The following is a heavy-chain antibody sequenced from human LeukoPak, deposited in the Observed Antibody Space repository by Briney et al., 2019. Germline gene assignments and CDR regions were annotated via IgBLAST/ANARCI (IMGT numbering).Heavy chain of an antibody. CDR3: ARVASSSWYYYYYYMDV. D-gene: IGHD6-13*01. CDR2: IYTSGST. Sequence: SETLPLTCTVSGVSISSGRYYWSWLRQPAGKGLEWIGRIYTSGSTNYNPSLKSRVTMSVDTSKNQFSLKLSSVTAADTAVYYCARVASSSWYYYYYYMDVWGKGTTVTVSS. CDR1: GVSISSGRYY. V-gene: IGHV4-61*02. J-gene: IGHJ6*03.